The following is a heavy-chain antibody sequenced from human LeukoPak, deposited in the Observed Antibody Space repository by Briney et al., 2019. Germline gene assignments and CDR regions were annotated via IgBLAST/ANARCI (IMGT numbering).Heavy chain of an antibody. CDR1: GGSISTSNYY. J-gene: IGHJ5*01. CDR3: ARLATPSTMAARGRSWFES. Sequence: SETLSLTCTVSGGSISTSNYYWGWVRQPPGKALEWIGNIFYSGSTYYSPSLKSRVTISVDTSKNQFSLKLSSVTAADTAVYYCARLATPSTMAARGRSWFESWGQGTLVTVPS. V-gene: IGHV4-39*07. CDR2: IFYSGST. D-gene: IGHD6-6*01.